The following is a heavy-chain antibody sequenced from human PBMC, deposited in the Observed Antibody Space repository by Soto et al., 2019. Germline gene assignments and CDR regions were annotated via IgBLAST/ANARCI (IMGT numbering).Heavy chain of an antibody. CDR2: IYSGVNT. V-gene: IGHV4-39*01. D-gene: IGHD2-2*01. J-gene: IGHJ5*02. CDR1: GVSISTTTYY. Sequence: LSLTCTVSGVSISTTTYYWGWIRQPPGKGLEWVGCIYSGVNTSYMPSLKSRVTISVDTSNNQFSLRLTSVTAAYTAVYYCARGHQQYANSPNWFGPWGRGTLVTVSS. CDR3: ARGHQQYANSPNWFGP.